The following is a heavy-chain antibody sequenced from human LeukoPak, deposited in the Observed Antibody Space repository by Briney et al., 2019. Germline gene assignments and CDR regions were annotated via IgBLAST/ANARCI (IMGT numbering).Heavy chain of an antibody. D-gene: IGHD3-22*01. CDR3: ARAYFYDSSGYSV. Sequence: SETLSLTCTVSGGSISNYYWSWIRQPAGKGLEWIGHIYTSESTNYNPSLKSRVTISVDTSKKQFSLKLSSVTAADTAVYYCARAYFYDSSGYSVWGQGTLVTVSS. V-gene: IGHV4-4*07. CDR1: GGSISNYY. J-gene: IGHJ4*02. CDR2: IYTSEST.